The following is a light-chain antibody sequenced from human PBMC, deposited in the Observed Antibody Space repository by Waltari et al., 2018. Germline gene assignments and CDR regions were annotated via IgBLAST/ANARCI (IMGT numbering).Light chain of an antibody. V-gene: IGKV1-39*01. J-gene: IGKJ4*01. CDR3: QQSYSTRLT. CDR1: QSISSY. CDR2: AAS. Sequence: ASVGDRVTITCRASQSISSYLNWYQQKPGKAPKLLIYAASSLQSGVPSRFSGSGSGTDFTLTISSLQPEDFATYYCQQSYSTRLTFGGGTKVEIK.